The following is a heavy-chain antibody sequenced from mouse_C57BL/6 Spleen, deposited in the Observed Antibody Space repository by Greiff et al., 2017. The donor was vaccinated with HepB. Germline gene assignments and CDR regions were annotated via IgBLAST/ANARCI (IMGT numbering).Heavy chain of an antibody. CDR1: GFSLTSYA. Sequence: VKVVESGPGLVAPSQSLSITCTVSGFSLTSYAISWVRQPPGKGLEWLGVIWTGGGTNYNSALKSRLSISKDNSKSQVFLKMNSLQTDDTARYYCARNNYGSSYYYAMDYWGQGTSVTVSS. V-gene: IGHV2-9-1*01. CDR2: IWTGGGT. D-gene: IGHD1-1*01. J-gene: IGHJ4*01. CDR3: ARNNYGSSYYYAMDY.